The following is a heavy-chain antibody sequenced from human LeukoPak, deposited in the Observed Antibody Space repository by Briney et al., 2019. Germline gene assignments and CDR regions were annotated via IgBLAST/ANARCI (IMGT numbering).Heavy chain of an antibody. Sequence: PSETLSLTCDLSGVPINTCCYYWTWIRQPPGKGLEWIGYKYYSGSTRYNSSLRSRLTISLDTSKNQFSLRLTSVTAADTAVYYCARGRSYGFDFDSWGPGTLVIVSS. V-gene: IGHV4-61*01. D-gene: IGHD5-18*01. CDR3: ARGRSYGFDFDS. J-gene: IGHJ4*02. CDR1: GVPINTCCYY. CDR2: KYYSGST.